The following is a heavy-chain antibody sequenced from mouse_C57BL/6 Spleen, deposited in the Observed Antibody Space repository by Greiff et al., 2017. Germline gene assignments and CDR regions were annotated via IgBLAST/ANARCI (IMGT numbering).Heavy chain of an antibody. Sequence: EVKLVESGGGLVKPGGSLKLSCAASGFTFSDYGMHWVRQAPEKGLEWVAYISSGSSTIYYADTVKGRFTISRDNAKNTLFLQMTSLRSEDTAMYYCARVYCGSSSWFAYWGQGTLVTVSA. CDR3: ARVYCGSSSWFAY. V-gene: IGHV5-17*01. J-gene: IGHJ3*01. D-gene: IGHD1-1*01. CDR1: GFTFSDYG. CDR2: ISSGSSTI.